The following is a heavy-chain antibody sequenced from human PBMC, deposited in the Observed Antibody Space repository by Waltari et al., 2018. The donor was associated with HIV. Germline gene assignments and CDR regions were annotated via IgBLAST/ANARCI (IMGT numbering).Heavy chain of an antibody. CDR1: GYSFTSYD. Sequence: QVQLVQSGAEVKKPGASVKVSCKASGYSFTSYDINWVRQATGQGLEWMGWMTPSSGNTGSAKKFQGRVTMSRNTSVSTVYMELSTLTSDDTAIYLCARGGSTHTHFAYWGQGTLVTVSS. V-gene: IGHV1-8*01. J-gene: IGHJ4*02. CDR2: MTPSSGNT. CDR3: ARGGSTHTHFAY. D-gene: IGHD1-26*01.